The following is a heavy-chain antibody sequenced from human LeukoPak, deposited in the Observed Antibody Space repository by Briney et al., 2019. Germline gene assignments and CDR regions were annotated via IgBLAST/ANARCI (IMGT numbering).Heavy chain of an antibody. V-gene: IGHV1-18*04. CDR1: GYTFTSYY. CDR2: ISAYNGNT. CDR3: ATGGYASGSDY. Sequence: ASVKVSCKASGYTFTSYYMHWVRQAPGQGLEWMGWISAYNGNTKYAQKLQGRVTMTTDTSTSTAYMELRSLRSDDTAVYYCATGGYASGSDYWGQGTLVTVSS. J-gene: IGHJ4*02. D-gene: IGHD3-10*01.